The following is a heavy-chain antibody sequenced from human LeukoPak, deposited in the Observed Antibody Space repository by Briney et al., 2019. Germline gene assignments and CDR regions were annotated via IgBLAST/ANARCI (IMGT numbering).Heavy chain of an antibody. CDR2: IYTSGST. D-gene: IGHD6-13*01. CDR3: ARAGRREGAAAGRYYFDY. Sequence: SETLSLTCTVSGGSISSGSYYWSWIRQPAGKGLEWIGRIYTSGSTSYNPSLKSRVTISVDTSKNQFSLKLSSVTAADTAVYYCARAGRREGAAAGRYYFDYWGQGTLVTVSS. J-gene: IGHJ4*02. CDR1: GGSISSGSYY. V-gene: IGHV4-61*02.